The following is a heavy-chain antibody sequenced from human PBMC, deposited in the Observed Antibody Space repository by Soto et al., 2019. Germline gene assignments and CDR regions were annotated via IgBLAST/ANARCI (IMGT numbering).Heavy chain of an antibody. Sequence: QITLKESGPTLVKPTQPLTLTCDLSGFSISTSGEGVGWIRQPPGKVLEWLALIYWDDDKRDTPALKSRLTITKNTSKNHVVLTMTNTDPVDTATYYCAHRRSSVTTYYIDYCGQGTHVTFSS. CDR2: IYWDDDK. D-gene: IGHD4-17*01. CDR3: AHRRSSVTTYYIDY. CDR1: GFSISTSGEG. V-gene: IGHV2-5*02. J-gene: IGHJ4*02.